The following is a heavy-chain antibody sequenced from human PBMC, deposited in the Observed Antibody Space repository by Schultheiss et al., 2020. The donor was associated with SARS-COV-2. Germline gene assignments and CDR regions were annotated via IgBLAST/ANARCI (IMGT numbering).Heavy chain of an antibody. CDR1: GGSISSYY. Sequence: SETLSLTCTVSGGSISSYYWGWIRQPPGKGLEWIGSIYYSGSTNYNPSLKSRVTISVDTSKNQFSLKLSSLTSADTATYYCARDSEVVGASADAFDIWGQGTMVTVSS. CDR3: ARDSEVVGASADAFDI. V-gene: IGHV4-39*07. CDR2: IYYSGST. J-gene: IGHJ3*02. D-gene: IGHD1-26*01.